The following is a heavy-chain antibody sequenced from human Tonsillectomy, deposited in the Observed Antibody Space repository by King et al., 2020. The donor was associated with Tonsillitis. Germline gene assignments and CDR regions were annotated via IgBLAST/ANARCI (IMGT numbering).Heavy chain of an antibody. CDR2: INSDGSST. Sequence: VQLVESGGGLVQPGGSLRLSCAASGFTFSSYWMHWVRQAPGKGLVWVSRINSDGSSTSYADSVKGRFTISRDNAKNTLYLQMNSLRAEDTAVYYCAREGRSRDWYFDLWGRGTLVTVSS. V-gene: IGHV3-74*01. CDR3: AREGRSRDWYFDL. CDR1: GFTFSSYW. J-gene: IGHJ2*01. D-gene: IGHD1-26*01.